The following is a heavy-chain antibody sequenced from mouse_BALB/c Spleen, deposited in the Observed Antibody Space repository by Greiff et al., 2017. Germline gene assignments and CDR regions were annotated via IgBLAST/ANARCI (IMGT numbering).Heavy chain of an antibody. CDR1: GFSLTSFG. Sequence: QVQLQQSGPGLVQPSQSLSITCTVSGFSLTSFGVHWVRQSPGKGLEWLGVIWSGGSTDYNAAFISRLSISKDNSKSQVFFKMNSLQATDTDIYYCAREGYRYDEPPWFAYWGQGTLVTVSA. D-gene: IGHD2-14*01. CDR2: IWSGGST. V-gene: IGHV2-2*02. CDR3: AREGYRYDEPPWFAY. J-gene: IGHJ3*01.